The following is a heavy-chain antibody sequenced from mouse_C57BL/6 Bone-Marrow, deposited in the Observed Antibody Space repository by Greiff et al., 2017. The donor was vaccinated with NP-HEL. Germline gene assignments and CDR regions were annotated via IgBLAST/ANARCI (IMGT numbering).Heavy chain of an antibody. D-gene: IGHD4-1*01. V-gene: IGHV7-3*01. CDR2: IRNKANGYTT. Sequence: EVHLVESGGGLVQPGGSLSLSCAASGFTFTDYYMSWVRQPPGKALEWLGFIRNKANGYTTEYSASVKGRFTISRDNSQSILYLQMNALRAEDSATYYCARSGNWDWYFDVWGTGTTVTVSS. CDR3: ARSGNWDWYFDV. J-gene: IGHJ1*03. CDR1: GFTFTDYY.